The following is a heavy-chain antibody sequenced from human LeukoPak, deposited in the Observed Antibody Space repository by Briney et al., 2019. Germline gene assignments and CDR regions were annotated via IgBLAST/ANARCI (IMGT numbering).Heavy chain of an antibody. J-gene: IGHJ4*02. CDR2: IRFDGSNT. Sequence: PGGSLRLSCAASGFTFSTYAMHWVRQAPGKGLEWVSFIRFDGSNTYHADSVKGRFTISRDNSKNTLYLQMNSLTSADTAVYYCAKVKTDILIPDSWGQGTLVTVSS. D-gene: IGHD2-21*02. V-gene: IGHV3-30*04. CDR3: AKVKTDILIPDS. CDR1: GFTFSTYA.